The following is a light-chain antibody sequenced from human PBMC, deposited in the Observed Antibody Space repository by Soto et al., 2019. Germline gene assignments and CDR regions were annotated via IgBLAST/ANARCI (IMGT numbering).Light chain of an antibody. CDR3: QQYNNWPRAT. CDR1: QSVDSSY. Sequence: VMTQSPGTLSLSPGERATLSCRAGQSVDSSYLAWYQQKPGQAPRLFMFHASSRATGIPARFSGSGSGTEFNLTISSLQSEDFAVYYCQQYNNWPRATFGGGTKVDIK. J-gene: IGKJ4*01. CDR2: HAS. V-gene: IGKV3-15*01.